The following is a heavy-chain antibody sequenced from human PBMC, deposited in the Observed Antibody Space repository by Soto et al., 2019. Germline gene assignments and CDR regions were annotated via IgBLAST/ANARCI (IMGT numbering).Heavy chain of an antibody. V-gene: IGHV5-10-1*01. CDR2: IDPSDSYT. CDR1: GYSFTSYW. CDR3: AKMAGDYKYFDY. J-gene: IGHJ4*02. Sequence: GESLKISCKGSGYSFTSYWISWVRQMPGKGLEWMGRIDPSDSYTNYSPSFQGHVTISADKSVSTAYLQWSSLKASDTAMYYCAKMAGDYKYFDYWGQGPLVTVYS. D-gene: IGHD4-17*01.